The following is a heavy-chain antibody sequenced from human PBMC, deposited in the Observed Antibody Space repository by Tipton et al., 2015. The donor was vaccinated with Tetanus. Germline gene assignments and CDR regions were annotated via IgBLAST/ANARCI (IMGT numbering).Heavy chain of an antibody. Sequence: TLSLTCSVSGGSLRSGDHYWSWIRQPPGKGLEWLAYISSSGSTHSNYYLKSRITISRDTSKNQFSLRLTSVTAADTAVYYCARANYEFPKKGPFDSWGQGTLVIVSS. D-gene: IGHD3-3*01. CDR3: ARANYEFPKKGPFDS. CDR2: ISSSGST. V-gene: IGHV4-61*08. J-gene: IGHJ4*02. CDR1: GGSLRSGDHY.